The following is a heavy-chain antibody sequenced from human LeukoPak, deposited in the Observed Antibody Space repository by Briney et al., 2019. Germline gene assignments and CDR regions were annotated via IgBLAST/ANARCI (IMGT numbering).Heavy chain of an antibody. Sequence: PSGTLSLTCAVSGGSISSSNWWSWVRQPPGKGLEWIGEIYHSGSTNYHPSLKSRVTISVDKSKNQFSLKLSSVTAADTAVYYCARALDGGDAASYFDYWGQGTLVTVSS. D-gene: IGHD3-16*01. J-gene: IGHJ4*02. CDR1: GGSISSSNW. V-gene: IGHV4-4*02. CDR3: ARALDGGDAASYFDY. CDR2: IYHSGST.